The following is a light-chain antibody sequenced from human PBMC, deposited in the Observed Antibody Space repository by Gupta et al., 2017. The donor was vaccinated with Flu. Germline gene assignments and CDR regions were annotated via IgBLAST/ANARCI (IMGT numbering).Light chain of an antibody. Sequence: FVTAEDTATCACQARQSINNCLAWYQQKPGQAPRLHIDGASSRANGIPARFSGSGSGTDFTLTISNLQSEDFAFYYCQQYDSSPPYTFGSGTKVEIK. CDR1: QSINNC. CDR3: QQYDSSPPYT. J-gene: IGKJ4*01. CDR2: GAS. V-gene: IGKV3-15*01.